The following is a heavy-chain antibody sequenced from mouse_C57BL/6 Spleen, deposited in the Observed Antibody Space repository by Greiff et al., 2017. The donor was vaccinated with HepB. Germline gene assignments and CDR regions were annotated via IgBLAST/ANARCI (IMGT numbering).Heavy chain of an antibody. J-gene: IGHJ2*01. Sequence: EVKVEESGGDLVKPGGSLKLSCAASGFPFSSYGMSCVRQTPDKRLEWVAPISSGGSYTSYPDSVKGRFTISREHAKNTLYLQMSSLKSEDTAMYYCARHGITTLNFDYWGQGNTLTVSS. D-gene: IGHD1-1*01. CDR3: ARHGITTLNFDY. CDR2: ISSGGSYT. V-gene: IGHV5-6*02. CDR1: GFPFSSYG.